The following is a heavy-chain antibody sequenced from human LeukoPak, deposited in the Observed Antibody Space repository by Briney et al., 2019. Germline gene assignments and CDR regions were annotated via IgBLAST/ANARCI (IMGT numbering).Heavy chain of an antibody. Sequence: ASVKVSCKASGYTFTDYYIHWVRQAPGQGLEWMGWIDPNGSGADSAQMFQGRFSMTTDTFTSTAYLDLSRLTSDDTAIYYCTKVDVHYRAVDGGPVDPWGQGTLVTVSS. V-gene: IGHV1-2*02. CDR3: TKVDVHYRAVDGGPVDP. CDR1: GYTFTDYY. CDR2: IDPNGSGA. D-gene: IGHD6-19*01. J-gene: IGHJ5*02.